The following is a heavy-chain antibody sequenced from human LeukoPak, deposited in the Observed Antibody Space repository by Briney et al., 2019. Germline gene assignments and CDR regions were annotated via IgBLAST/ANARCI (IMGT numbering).Heavy chain of an antibody. D-gene: IGHD1-26*01. Sequence: GGSLTLSCAASGFTFSSYAMSWVRQAPGKGLEWVSAISGSGGSTYYADSVKGRFTISRDNSKNTLYLQMNSLRAEDTAVYYCAKDRYSGSYYFDYWGQGTLVTVSS. CDR2: ISGSGGST. CDR1: GFTFSSYA. CDR3: AKDRYSGSYYFDY. J-gene: IGHJ4*02. V-gene: IGHV3-23*01.